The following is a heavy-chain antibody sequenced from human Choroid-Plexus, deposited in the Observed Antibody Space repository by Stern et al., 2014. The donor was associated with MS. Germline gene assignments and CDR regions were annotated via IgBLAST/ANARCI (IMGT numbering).Heavy chain of an antibody. CDR3: AKDRQYLTFFFDF. CDR1: GFTFSSFG. CDR2: ISDNGSK. J-gene: IGHJ4*01. V-gene: IGHV3-30*18. Sequence: VQLVQSGGGVVQPGRPLRVSCGASGFTFSSFGMHWVRQAPGQGLEWVALISDNGSKEYAGSVNGRLAISRDNSKNTLSLQMNSLRAEDTAVYFCAKDRQYLTFFFDFWGQGSLVTVSS. D-gene: IGHD2/OR15-2a*01.